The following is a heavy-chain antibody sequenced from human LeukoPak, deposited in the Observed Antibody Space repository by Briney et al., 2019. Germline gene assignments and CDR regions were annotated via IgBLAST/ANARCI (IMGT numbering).Heavy chain of an antibody. V-gene: IGHV3-72*01. J-gene: IGHJ3*02. CDR2: IRRKRNGYTT. CDR1: GFRFSDYI. CDR3: SRDGTESDNSAFDI. Sequence: GGSLRLSCAASGFRFSDYILDWVRQTPGKGLEWVGRIRRKRNGYTTEYAASVKGRFTISRDDLKKSLDLHMTSLKTDDTAVYYCSRDGTESDNSAFDIWGQGTMVTVSS. D-gene: IGHD3-22*01.